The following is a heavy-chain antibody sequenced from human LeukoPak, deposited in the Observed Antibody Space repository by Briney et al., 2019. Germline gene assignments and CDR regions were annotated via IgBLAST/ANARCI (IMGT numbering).Heavy chain of an antibody. D-gene: IGHD2-15*01. V-gene: IGHV4-59*08. CDR1: GGSISSYH. Sequence: SETLSLTCTVSGGSISSYHWSWIRQPPGKGLEWIGYIYSSGSTSYNPSLKSRAAISVDTSKNQFSLKLSSVTAADTAVYYCARRISGGSSDYWGQGTLVTVSS. CDR3: ARRISGGSSDY. CDR2: IYSSGST. J-gene: IGHJ4*02.